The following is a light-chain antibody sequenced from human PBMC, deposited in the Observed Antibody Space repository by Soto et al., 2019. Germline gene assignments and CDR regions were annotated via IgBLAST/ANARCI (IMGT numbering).Light chain of an antibody. V-gene: IGKV1-5*01. CDR3: QQYNTYPWT. CDR1: QSISVY. CDR2: DAS. Sequence: DTPMTQSPSTLSASVGDRVTITCRSSQSISVYLAWYQQKPGKAPKLLIYDASSLESGVPSRFSGSASGTEFTLTISSLQPDDFATYYCQQYNTYPWTFGQGTKVEIK. J-gene: IGKJ1*01.